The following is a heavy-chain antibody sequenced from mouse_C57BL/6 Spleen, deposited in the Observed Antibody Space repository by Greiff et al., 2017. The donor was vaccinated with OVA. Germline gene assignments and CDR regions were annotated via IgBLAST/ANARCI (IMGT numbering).Heavy chain of an antibody. V-gene: IGHV1-59*01. J-gene: IGHJ2*01. CDR1: GYTFTSYW. Sequence: VQLQQPGAELVRPGTSVKLSCKASGYTFTSYWMHWVKQRPGQGLEWIGVIDPSDSYTNYNQKFKGKATLTVDTSSSTAYMQLSSLTSEDSAVYYCASPSQLRADYFDYWGQGTTLTVSS. CDR2: IDPSDSYT. D-gene: IGHD3-2*02. CDR3: ASPSQLRADYFDY.